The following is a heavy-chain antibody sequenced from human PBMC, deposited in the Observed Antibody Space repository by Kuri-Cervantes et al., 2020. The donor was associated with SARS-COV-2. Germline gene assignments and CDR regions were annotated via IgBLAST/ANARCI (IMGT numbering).Heavy chain of an antibody. J-gene: IGHJ5*02. V-gene: IGHV1-69*06. CDR1: GGTFSSYA. CDR3: ARAWDVSGWFDP. D-gene: IGHD1-26*01. CDR2: IIPIFGTA. Sequence: SVKVSCKASGGTFSSYAISWVRQAPGQGLEWMGGIIPIFGTANYAQKFQGRVTMTEDTSTDTAYMELSSLRSEDTAVYYCARAWDVSGWFDPWGQGTLVTVSS.